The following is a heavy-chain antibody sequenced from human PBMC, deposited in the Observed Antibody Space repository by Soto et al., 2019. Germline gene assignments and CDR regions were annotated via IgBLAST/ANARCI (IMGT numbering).Heavy chain of an antibody. CDR2: TYHSGST. V-gene: IGHV4-4*02. D-gene: IGHD3-22*01. Sequence: QVQLQESGPGLVKPSGTLSLTCAVSGGSISSSNWWSWVRQPPGKGLEWIGETYHSGSTNYNPSLKSRVTVSVDKSKNQFSRKLSSVTAADTAVYYCARTRDYYDSSGYRYWGQGTMVTVSS. CDR3: ARTRDYYDSSGYRY. CDR1: GGSISSSNW. J-gene: IGHJ4*02.